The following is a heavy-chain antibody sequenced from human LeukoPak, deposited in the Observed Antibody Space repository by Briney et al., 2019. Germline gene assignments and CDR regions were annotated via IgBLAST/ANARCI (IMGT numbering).Heavy chain of an antibody. V-gene: IGHV4-59*12. J-gene: IGHJ4*02. Sequence: SETLSLTCTVSGGSISSYYWSWIRQPPGKGQEWIGYMHYSGSTKYNPSLKSRVTISVDKSKSQFSLKLSSVTAADTAVYYCARDKDSRLFGHYFDYWGQGTLVTVSS. D-gene: IGHD3-22*01. CDR2: MHYSGST. CDR1: GGSISSYY. CDR3: ARDKDSRLFGHYFDY.